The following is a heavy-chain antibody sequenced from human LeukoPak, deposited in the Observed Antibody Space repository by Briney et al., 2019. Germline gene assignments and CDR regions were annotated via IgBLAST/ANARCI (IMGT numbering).Heavy chain of an antibody. CDR1: GGSFSDFY. CDR2: INHSRRT. V-gene: IGHV4-34*01. Sequence: PSETLSLTCAVYGGSFSDFYWGWIRQPPGKVLEWIAEINHSRRTSYNQSLKRRVTISVDTSKNQYSLRLSSVTAAATAVYYCARFWHSGYYFDYWGQGTLVTVSS. D-gene: IGHD5-12*01. CDR3: ARFWHSGYYFDY. J-gene: IGHJ4*02.